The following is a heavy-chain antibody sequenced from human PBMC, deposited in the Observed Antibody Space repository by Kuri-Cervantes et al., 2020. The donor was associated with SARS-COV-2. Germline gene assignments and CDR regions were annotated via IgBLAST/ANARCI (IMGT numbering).Heavy chain of an antibody. Sequence: ASVKVSCKASGYTFTSYGISWVRQAPGQGLEWMGWTSAYNGNTNYAQKLQGRVTMTTDTSTSTAYMELRSLRSDDTAVYYCARDRGKAAYYYDSSGYFYWGQGTLVTVSS. V-gene: IGHV1-18*01. CDR1: GYTFTSYG. CDR2: TSAYNGNT. CDR3: ARDRGKAAYYYDSSGYFY. D-gene: IGHD3-22*01. J-gene: IGHJ4*02.